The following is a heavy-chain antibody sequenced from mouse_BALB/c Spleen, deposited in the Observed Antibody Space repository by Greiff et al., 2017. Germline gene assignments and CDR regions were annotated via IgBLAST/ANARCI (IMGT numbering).Heavy chain of an antibody. CDR3: ARARTNYRHYYAMDY. J-gene: IGHJ4*01. D-gene: IGHD2-14*01. V-gene: IGHV1S29*02. Sequence: VQLQQSGPELVKPGASVKISCKASGYTFTDNNMHWVKQSHGKSLEWIGYIYPYNGGTGYNQKFKSKATLTVDNSSSTAYMELRSLTSEDSAVYYGARARTNYRHYYAMDYWGQGTSVTVSS. CDR2: IYPYNGGT. CDR1: GYTFTDNN.